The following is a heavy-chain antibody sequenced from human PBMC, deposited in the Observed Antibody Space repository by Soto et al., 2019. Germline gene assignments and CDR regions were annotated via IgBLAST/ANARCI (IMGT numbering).Heavy chain of an antibody. D-gene: IGHD6-13*01. Sequence: SETLSLTCAVSGDSIRSDKWWSWVRQPPGKGLEWIGEIYHSGSTKYNPSLKSRVTISVDKSKNQFSLNVISVTDADTAVYYCARGETQQQRDYWGQGTLVTVS. J-gene: IGHJ4*02. V-gene: IGHV4-4*02. CDR2: IYHSGST. CDR3: ARGETQQQRDY. CDR1: GDSIRSDKW.